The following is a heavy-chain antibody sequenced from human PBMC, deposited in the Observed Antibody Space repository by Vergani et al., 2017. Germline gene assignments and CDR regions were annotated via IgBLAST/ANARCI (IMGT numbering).Heavy chain of an antibody. J-gene: IGHJ4*02. CDR3: VRDRGLCAGGRCYTEAWDY. Sequence: QVQLVESGGGVVQPGRSLRLSCAASGFTFSTYGLHWVRQAPGKGLEWVAVIWYDGSNKYYGDSVKGRFTISRDNSMDTLYLQVRSLRLEDTGVYHCVRDRGLCAGGRCYTEAWDYWGQGTPVTVSS. CDR1: GFTFSTYG. V-gene: IGHV3-33*01. D-gene: IGHD2-2*02. CDR2: IWYDGSNK.